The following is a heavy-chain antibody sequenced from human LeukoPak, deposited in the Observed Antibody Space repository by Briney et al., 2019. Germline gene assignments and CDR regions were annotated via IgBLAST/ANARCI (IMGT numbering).Heavy chain of an antibody. D-gene: IGHD3-3*01. V-gene: IGHV4-31*03. CDR1: GTSISSGAYS. Sequence: NPSETLSLTCTVSGTSISSGAYSGRWVRQHPGKGLEWIAYIYYSGNTYYNPSLKRRVTISVDTSKNQFSLKLSPVTAADTAVYYCARTITIFGALGYFDYWGQGTLVTVSS. J-gene: IGHJ4*02. CDR2: IYYSGNT. CDR3: ARTITIFGALGYFDY.